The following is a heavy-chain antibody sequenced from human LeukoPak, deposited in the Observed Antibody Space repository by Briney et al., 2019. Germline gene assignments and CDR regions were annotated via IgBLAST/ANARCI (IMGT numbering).Heavy chain of an antibody. D-gene: IGHD5-24*01. Sequence: ASVKVSCKASGYTFTNSYIHWVRQAPGQVLEWMGLINPDGGNTNYAQNFQGRVTLTRDTSTSTVYMELSSLRSGDTAIYYCARIRDGYNDAYDIWGQGTVVTVSS. CDR1: GYTFTNSY. CDR2: INPDGGNT. J-gene: IGHJ3*02. V-gene: IGHV1-46*01. CDR3: ARIRDGYNDAYDI.